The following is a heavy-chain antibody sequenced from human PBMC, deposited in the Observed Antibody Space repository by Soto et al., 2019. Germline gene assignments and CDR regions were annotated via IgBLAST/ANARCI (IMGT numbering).Heavy chain of an antibody. J-gene: IGHJ5*02. CDR3: ARDTIGITGTTILWFDP. Sequence: QVQLVQSGAEVKKPGASVKVSCKASGYTFTSYGISWVRQAPGQGLEWMGWISAYNGNTNYAQKLQGRVTMTTDTSTSTAYMELRSLRSDDTAVYYWARDTIGITGTTILWFDPWGQGTLVTVSS. CDR1: GYTFTSYG. CDR2: ISAYNGNT. V-gene: IGHV1-18*01. D-gene: IGHD1-7*01.